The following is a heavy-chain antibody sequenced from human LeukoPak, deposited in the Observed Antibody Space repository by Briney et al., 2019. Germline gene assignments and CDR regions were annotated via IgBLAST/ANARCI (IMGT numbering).Heavy chain of an antibody. Sequence: PGGPLRLSCAASGFTFSSYGMHWVRQAPGKGLEWVAFIRYDGSNKYYADSVKGRFTISRDNSKNTLYLQMNSLRAEDTAVYYCAKEYGSGSPPWNYYYYMDVWGKGTTVTVSS. CDR1: GFTFSSYG. J-gene: IGHJ6*03. CDR2: IRYDGSNK. V-gene: IGHV3-30*02. CDR3: AKEYGSGSPPWNYYYYMDV. D-gene: IGHD3-10*01.